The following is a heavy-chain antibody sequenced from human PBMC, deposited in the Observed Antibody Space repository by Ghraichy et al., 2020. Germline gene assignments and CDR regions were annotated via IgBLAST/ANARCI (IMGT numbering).Heavy chain of an antibody. D-gene: IGHD2-15*01. CDR2: INHSGST. CDR1: GGSFSGYY. Sequence: SQTLSLTCAVYGGSFSGYYWSWIRQPPGKGLEWIGEINHSGSTNYNPSLKSRVTISVDTSKNQFSLKLSSVTAAGTAVYYWARGRYCSGGSCYSRKYGMDVWGQGTTVTVSS. J-gene: IGHJ6*02. V-gene: IGHV4-34*01. CDR3: ARGRYCSGGSCYSRKYGMDV.